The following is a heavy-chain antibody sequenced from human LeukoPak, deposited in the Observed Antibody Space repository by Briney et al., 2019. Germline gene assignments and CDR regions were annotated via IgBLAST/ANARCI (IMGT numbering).Heavy chain of an antibody. Sequence: SETLSLTCTVPGGSINSYYWGWIRQPPGKGLEWIGSIYYSGSTLYNPSLKSRVTISVDTSKNQFSLKLTSVTAADTAVYYCARNHTDIVVVTGGWFDPWGQGTLVTVSS. CDR3: ARNHTDIVVVTGGWFDP. J-gene: IGHJ5*02. CDR2: IYYSGST. D-gene: IGHD2-21*02. V-gene: IGHV4-39*01. CDR1: GGSINSYY.